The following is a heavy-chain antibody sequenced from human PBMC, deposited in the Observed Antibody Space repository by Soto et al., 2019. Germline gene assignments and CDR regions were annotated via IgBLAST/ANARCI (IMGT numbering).Heavy chain of an antibody. CDR1: NGSLSGYY. Sequence: QVQLQQWGAGLLKPSETLSLTCGVYNGSLSGYYWSWIRQTPGKGLEWIGQISHSGSTNYNASLKSRLTISIDTSKNQFSLKLSSVTAADPAVYYCARGGTGRFLPRQLFPYESWGQGTRVTVSS. J-gene: IGHJ5*02. CDR3: ARGGTGRFLPRQLFPYES. V-gene: IGHV4-34*01. D-gene: IGHD6-13*01. CDR2: ISHSGST.